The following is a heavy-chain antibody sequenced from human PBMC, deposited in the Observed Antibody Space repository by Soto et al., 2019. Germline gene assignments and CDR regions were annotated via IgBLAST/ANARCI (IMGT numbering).Heavy chain of an antibody. CDR2: IIPISGTA. V-gene: IGHV1-69*13. CDR3: AREGLDRDYYDSSGYYPGYYYYGMDV. Sequence: GASVKVSCKSSRVTFSSYAISWFRQSHGQWLEWMGVIIPISGTANYAQKFQGRVTITADESTSTAYMELSSLRSEDTAVYYCAREGLDRDYYDSSGYYPGYYYYGMDVWGQGTTVTVSS. J-gene: IGHJ6*02. CDR1: RVTFSSYA. D-gene: IGHD3-22*01.